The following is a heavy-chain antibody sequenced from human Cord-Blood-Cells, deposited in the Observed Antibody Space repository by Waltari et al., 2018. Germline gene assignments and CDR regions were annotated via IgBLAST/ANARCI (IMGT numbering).Heavy chain of an antibody. CDR2: ISSSISYI. J-gene: IGHJ4*02. Sequence: EVQLVESGGGLVKPGGSLRLSCAASGFTFSSYSMNWVRQAPGKGLEWVSSISSSISYIYYADSVKGRFTISRDNAKNSLYLQMNSLRAEDTAVYYCARLLWFGEPYFDYWGQGTLVTVSS. CDR1: GFTFSSYS. V-gene: IGHV3-21*01. D-gene: IGHD3-10*01. CDR3: ARLLWFGEPYFDY.